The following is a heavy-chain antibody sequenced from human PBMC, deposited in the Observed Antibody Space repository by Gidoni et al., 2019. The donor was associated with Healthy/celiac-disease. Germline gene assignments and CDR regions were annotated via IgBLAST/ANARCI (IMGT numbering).Heavy chain of an antibody. V-gene: IGHV3-30-3*01. Sequence: QVQLVASGGGVVQPVRSLRLSFASSGFTFCSYAMNWVRQDPGKGLEWGAVISYDGSNKYYADSVKGRFTISRDNSKNTLYLQMNSLRAEDTAVYYCARENCSGGSCYYFDYWGQGTLVTVSS. J-gene: IGHJ4*02. CDR3: ARENCSGGSCYYFDY. CDR2: ISYDGSNK. D-gene: IGHD2-15*01. CDR1: GFTFCSYA.